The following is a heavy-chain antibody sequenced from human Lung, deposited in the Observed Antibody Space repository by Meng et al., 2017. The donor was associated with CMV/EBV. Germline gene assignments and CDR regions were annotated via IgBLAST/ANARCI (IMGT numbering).Heavy chain of an antibody. Sequence: SCAASGFTFSSYSMNWVRQAPGKGLEWVSSISSSSSYIYYADSGKGRFTISRDNAKNSLYLQMNSLRAEDTAVYYCARDLYDILTGYYKGYYGMDVWXQGTXVTVSS. CDR1: GFTFSSYS. CDR2: ISSSSSYI. J-gene: IGHJ6*02. V-gene: IGHV3-21*01. D-gene: IGHD3-9*01. CDR3: ARDLYDILTGYYKGYYGMDV.